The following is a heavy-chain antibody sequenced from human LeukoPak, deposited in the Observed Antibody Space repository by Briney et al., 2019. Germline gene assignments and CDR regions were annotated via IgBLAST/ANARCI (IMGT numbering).Heavy chain of an antibody. Sequence: GGSLRLSCAASGFTFSSYAMHWVRQAPGKGLEWVSGITGNGATTYYADSVKGRFTISRDNSRNTVYLQMNSLRAEDTAVYYCANDLGWIQLNLGRGQGTLVTVSS. CDR3: ANDLGWIQLNLG. CDR1: GFTFSSYA. CDR2: ITGNGATT. D-gene: IGHD5-18*01. J-gene: IGHJ4*02. V-gene: IGHV3-23*01.